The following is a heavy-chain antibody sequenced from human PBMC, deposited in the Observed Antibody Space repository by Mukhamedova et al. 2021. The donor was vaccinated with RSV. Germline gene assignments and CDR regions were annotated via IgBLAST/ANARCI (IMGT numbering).Heavy chain of an antibody. CDR3: TRDPPSFTAARLFDY. CDR2: ISAYNGNT. Sequence: GQGLELMAWISAYNGNTHYVEKFKGRVTVTTDPSTSTAYMELRSLRSDDTAMYYCTRDPPSFTAARLFDYWGQGTLVTVSS. D-gene: IGHD6-6*01. J-gene: IGHJ4*02. V-gene: IGHV1-18*01.